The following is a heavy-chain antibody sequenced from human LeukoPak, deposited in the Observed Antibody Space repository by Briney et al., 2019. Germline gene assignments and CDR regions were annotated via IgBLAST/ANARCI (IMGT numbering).Heavy chain of an antibody. J-gene: IGHJ4*02. D-gene: IGHD3-16*01. CDR3: ARGGVMGELLN. CDR1: GGSISSYY. CDR2: IYYSGST. Sequence: SETLSLTCTVSGGSISSYYWSWIRQPPAKGLEWIGYIYYSGSTNYNPSLKSRVTISVDTSKNQFSLKLSSVTAADTAVYYCARGGVMGELLNWGQGTLVTVSS. V-gene: IGHV4-59*01.